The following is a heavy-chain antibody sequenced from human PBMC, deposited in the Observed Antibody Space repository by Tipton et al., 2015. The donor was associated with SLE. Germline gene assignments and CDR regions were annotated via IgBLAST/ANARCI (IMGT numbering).Heavy chain of an antibody. J-gene: IGHJ4*02. CDR3: ARLQSHYYFDH. CDR2: ISNNGDST. Sequence: GSLRFSCAASGFTFSSYAMHWIRHVPGKGLEFVSAISNNGDSTYYADSVKGRFIISRDNSENKLYLQLGSLRTDDVATYYCARLQSHYYFDHWGPGTQVTVSS. D-gene: IGHD3-10*01. CDR1: GFTFSSYA. V-gene: IGHV3-64*02.